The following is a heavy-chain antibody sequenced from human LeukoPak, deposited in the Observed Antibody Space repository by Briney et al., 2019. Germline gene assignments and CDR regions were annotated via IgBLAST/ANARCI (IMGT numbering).Heavy chain of an antibody. CDR2: INHSGST. Sequence: SETLSLTCAVYGGSFSGYYWSWIRQSPGKGLEWIGEINHSGSTNYNPSLKSRVTISVDTSKNQFSLKLSSVTAADTAVYYCARGGKSYYRPVQSPTHWGQGTLVTVSS. D-gene: IGHD1-26*01. CDR3: ARGGKSYYRPVQSPTH. J-gene: IGHJ4*02. V-gene: IGHV4-34*01. CDR1: GGSFSGYY.